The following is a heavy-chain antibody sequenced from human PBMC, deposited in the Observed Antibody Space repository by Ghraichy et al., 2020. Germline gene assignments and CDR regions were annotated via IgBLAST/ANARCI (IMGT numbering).Heavy chain of an antibody. J-gene: IGHJ5*02. CDR2: IFHSGNI. CDR1: GGSISSSNW. D-gene: IGHD1-1*01. Sequence: SETLSLTCAVSGGSISSSNWWSSLRQPPEKELEWIGEIFHSGNINYNPSLESRVTISVDKSNNQFSLALTSVTAADTAVYYCARVWYSTSVGDQWGQGALVTVSS. CDR3: ARVWYSTSVGDQ. V-gene: IGHV4-4*02.